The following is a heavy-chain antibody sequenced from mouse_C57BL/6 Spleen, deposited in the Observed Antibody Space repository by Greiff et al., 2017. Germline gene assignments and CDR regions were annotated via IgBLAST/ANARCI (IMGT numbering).Heavy chain of an antibody. CDR3: ARGRGSSYDWYFDV. CDR2: IWTGGGT. J-gene: IGHJ1*03. D-gene: IGHD1-1*01. Sequence: QVQLQQSGPGLVAPSQSLSITCTVSGFSLTSYAISWVRQPPGKGLEWLGVIWTGGGTNYNSALKSRLSIRKDNSKSQVFLKMNSLQTDDTARYYCARGRGSSYDWYFDVWGTGTTVTVSS. CDR1: GFSLTSYA. V-gene: IGHV2-9-1*01.